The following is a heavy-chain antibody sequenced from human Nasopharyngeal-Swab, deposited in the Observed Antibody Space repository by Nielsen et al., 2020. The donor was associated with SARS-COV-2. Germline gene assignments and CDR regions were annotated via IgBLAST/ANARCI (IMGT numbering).Heavy chain of an antibody. CDR1: GFTFRDYS. CDR2: IGRYGTDI. Sequence: GGSLRLSCAASGFTFRDYSMNWVRQAPGKGLEWVSSIGRYGTDIFHADSVKGRFSVFRDAANKSIYLQMRSLRAEDTAVYYCARGTVFEVANGMDVWGQGTTVTVSS. V-gene: IGHV3-21*01. J-gene: IGHJ6*02. CDR3: ARGTVFEVANGMDV. D-gene: IGHD3-3*01.